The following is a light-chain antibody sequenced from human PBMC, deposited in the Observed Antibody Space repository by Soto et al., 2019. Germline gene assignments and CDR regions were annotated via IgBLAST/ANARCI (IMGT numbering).Light chain of an antibody. CDR3: GTWDSSLSAVV. J-gene: IGLJ2*01. CDR1: SANIGNNF. Sequence: QSVLTQPPSVSAAPGQKVTISCSGSSANIGNNFVSWYQQLPGTAPKLLIYDNNKRPSGIPDRFSGSKPGTSATLGITGLQTGDEADYDCGTWDSSLSAVVFGGGTKVTVL. CDR2: DNN. V-gene: IGLV1-51*01.